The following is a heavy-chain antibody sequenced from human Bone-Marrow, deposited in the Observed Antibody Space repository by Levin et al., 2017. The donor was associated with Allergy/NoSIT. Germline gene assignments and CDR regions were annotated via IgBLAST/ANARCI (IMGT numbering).Heavy chain of an antibody. V-gene: IGHV3-30-3*01. CDR1: GYIFSNNA. CDR3: ARVRGGNYYYYYGMDV. CDR2: ISYDGSDK. J-gene: IGHJ6*02. Sequence: AGGSLRLSCVGSGYIFSNNAMHWVRQAPGKGLEWVAVISYDGSDKYYADSVKGRFSISRDNSKNTLFLQMNSLRTEDTAVYYCARVRGGNYYYYYGMDVWGQGTTVTVS. D-gene: IGHD6-25*01.